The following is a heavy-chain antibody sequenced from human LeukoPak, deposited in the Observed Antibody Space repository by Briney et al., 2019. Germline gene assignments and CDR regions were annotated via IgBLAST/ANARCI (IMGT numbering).Heavy chain of an antibody. CDR3: ARDHSLDY. CDR2: ISYDGSNK. J-gene: IGHJ4*02. V-gene: IGHV3-30*03. D-gene: IGHD1-26*01. CDR1: GFTFSSYG. Sequence: GGSLRLSCAASGFTFSSYGMHWVRQAPGKGLEWVAVISYDGSNKYYADSVKGRFTISRDNSKNTLYLQMNSLRAEDTAVYYCARDHSLDYWGQGTLVTVSS.